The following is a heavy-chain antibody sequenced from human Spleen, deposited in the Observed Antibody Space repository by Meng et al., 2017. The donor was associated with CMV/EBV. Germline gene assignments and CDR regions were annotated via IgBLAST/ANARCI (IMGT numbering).Heavy chain of an antibody. V-gene: IGHV3-21*01. CDR1: GFTFSSYS. CDR2: ISSSSYI. J-gene: IGHJ4*02. CDR3: ARGSGITGIDY. Sequence: LSCAASGFTFSSYSMNWVRQAPGKGLEWVSSISSSSYIYYADSVKGRFTISRDNAKNSLYLQMNSLRAEDTAVYYCARGSGITGIDYWGQGTLVTVSS. D-gene: IGHD2-15*01.